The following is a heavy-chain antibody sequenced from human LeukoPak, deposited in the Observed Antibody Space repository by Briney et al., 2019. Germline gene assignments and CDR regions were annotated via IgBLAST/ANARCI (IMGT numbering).Heavy chain of an antibody. CDR1: GFTFSSFW. J-gene: IGHJ4*02. CDR3: ATGSGLWSPDY. V-gene: IGHV3-74*01. CDR2: INTDGSST. D-gene: IGHD5-18*01. Sequence: GRSLRLSCAASGFTFSSFWMHWVRQAPGKGLVWVSRINTDGSSTSSADSVKGRLTISRDNAKNTLYLQMNSLRAEDTAVYYCATGSGLWSPDYWGQGTLVTVSS.